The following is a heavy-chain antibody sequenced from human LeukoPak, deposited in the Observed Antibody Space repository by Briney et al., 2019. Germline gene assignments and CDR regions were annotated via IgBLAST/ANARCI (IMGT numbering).Heavy chain of an antibody. CDR2: IRYDGSNK. D-gene: IGHD3-22*01. Sequence: PGGSLRLSCAASGFTFSSYGMHWVRQAPGKGLEWVAFIRYDGSNKYYADSVKGRFTISRDNSKNTLYLQMNSLRAEDTAVYYCAKDRYYYDSSGSPGDYWGQGTLVTVSS. V-gene: IGHV3-30*02. J-gene: IGHJ4*02. CDR1: GFTFSSYG. CDR3: AKDRYYYDSSGSPGDY.